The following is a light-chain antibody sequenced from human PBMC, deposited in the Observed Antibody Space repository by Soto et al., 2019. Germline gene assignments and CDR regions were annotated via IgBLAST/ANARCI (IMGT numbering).Light chain of an antibody. J-gene: IGKJ4*01. V-gene: IGKV3-15*01. CDR1: QSLSSN. Sequence: EIVLTQSPATLYVSPGETATLSCRASQSLSSNVAWYQQRPRQAPRLLIYATSSRASDVPAKFSGTGSGTEFTLTIASLQSEDFAIYYCQQYNHWHRMRSFGGGTKVDIK. CDR2: ATS. CDR3: QQYNHWHRMRS.